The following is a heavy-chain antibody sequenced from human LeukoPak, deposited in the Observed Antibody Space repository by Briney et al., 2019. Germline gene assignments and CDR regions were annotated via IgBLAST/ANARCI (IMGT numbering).Heavy chain of an antibody. CDR2: IYYSGST. D-gene: IGHD5-18*01. CDR1: GGSMSGYY. J-gene: IGHJ4*02. V-gene: IGHV4-59*01. Sequence: PSETLSLTCTLSGGSMSGYYWSWIRQSPAKGLEWIGYIYYSGSTNYNPSLKSRVTISVDTPKNQFSLKLSSVTAADTAVYYCARDRDGGGQLWFDCWGQGTLVTVSS. CDR3: ARDRDGGGQLWFDC.